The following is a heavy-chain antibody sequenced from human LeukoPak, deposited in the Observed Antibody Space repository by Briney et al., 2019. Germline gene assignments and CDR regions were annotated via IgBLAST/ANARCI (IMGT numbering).Heavy chain of an antibody. CDR2: ISCSGGST. J-gene: IGHJ4*02. Sequence: GGSLRLSCAASGFTFSSYAMSWVRQAPGKGLEWVSGISCSGGSTYYADSVKGRFTISRDNPKNTLYLQMNSLRAEDTAVYYCAKVSDGYLYYFDCWGQGTLVTVSS. CDR1: GFTFSSYA. V-gene: IGHV3-23*01. CDR3: AKVSDGYLYYFDC. D-gene: IGHD5-18*01.